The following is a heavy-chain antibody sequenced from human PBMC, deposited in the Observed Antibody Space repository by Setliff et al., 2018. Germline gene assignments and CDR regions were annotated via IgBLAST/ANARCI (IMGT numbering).Heavy chain of an antibody. J-gene: IGHJ6*03. CDR2: IYIGGSA. D-gene: IGHD6-19*01. Sequence: PSETLSLTCTVSGGSISSYYWSWIRQPAGKGLEWIGHIYIGGSANYNPSLKSRVTMSIDTSKNQLSLKLNSVTAADMAVYYCAREQWLDPPGYYYMDVWAKGTTVTVSS. CDR1: GGSISSYY. V-gene: IGHV4-4*07. CDR3: AREQWLDPPGYYYMDV.